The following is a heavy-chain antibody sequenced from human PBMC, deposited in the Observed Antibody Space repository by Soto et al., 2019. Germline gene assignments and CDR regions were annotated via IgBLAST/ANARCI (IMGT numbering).Heavy chain of an antibody. J-gene: IGHJ3*02. V-gene: IGHV4-39*01. CDR1: GGPISSSSYY. D-gene: IGHD3-3*01. CDR3: ARLPTEHDFCSAADAFDI. CDR2: IYYSGST. Sequence: PSETLSLTCTVSGGPISSSSYYWGWIRQPPGKGLEWIGSIYYSGSTYYNPSLKSRVTISVDTSKNQFSLKLSSVTAADTAVYYCARLPTEHDFCSAADAFDIWGQGTMVTVSS.